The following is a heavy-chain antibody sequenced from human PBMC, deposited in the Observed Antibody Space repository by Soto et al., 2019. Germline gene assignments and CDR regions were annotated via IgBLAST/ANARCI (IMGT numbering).Heavy chain of an antibody. CDR3: ARDSRYCTDGGCSLMRDAFDV. Sequence: QAQLQESGPGLVRSSGTLSLTCTVSPFSVTYNNYWNLVRQSPGKALEWIGEIYHSGATYYNQSHSCRATITTDKSTNQISLKLTSVTAADTAVYYCARDSRYCTDGGCSLMRDAFDVWGQGTLVTVSS. V-gene: IGHV4-4*02. J-gene: IGHJ3*01. CDR2: IYHSGAT. D-gene: IGHD2-15*01. CDR1: PFSVTYNNY.